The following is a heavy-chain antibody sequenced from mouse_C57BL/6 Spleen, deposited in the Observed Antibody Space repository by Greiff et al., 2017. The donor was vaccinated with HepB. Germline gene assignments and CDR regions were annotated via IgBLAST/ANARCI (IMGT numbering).Heavy chain of an antibody. CDR3: ASLNWDDAY. Sequence: VQLQQPGAEPVKPGASVKLSCKASGYTFTSYWMHWVKQRPGQGLEWIGMIHPNSGSTNYNEKFKSKATLTVDKSSSTAYMQLSSLTSEDSAVYYCASLNWDDAYWGQGTLVTVSA. V-gene: IGHV1-64*01. D-gene: IGHD4-1*02. CDR1: GYTFTSYW. CDR2: IHPNSGST. J-gene: IGHJ3*01.